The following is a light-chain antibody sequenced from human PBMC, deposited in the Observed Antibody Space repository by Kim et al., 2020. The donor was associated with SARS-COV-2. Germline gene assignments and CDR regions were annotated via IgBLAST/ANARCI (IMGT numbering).Light chain of an antibody. CDR2: EDN. CDR3: QSYDSSNHGV. Sequence: ITISCTRSSGSIARNYVQWYQQRPGSSPTAVIYEDNHRPSGVPDRFSGSIDSSSNSASLTISGLKTEDETDYYCQSYDSSNHGVFGGGTQLTVL. J-gene: IGLJ3*02. V-gene: IGLV6-57*01. CDR1: SGSIARNY.